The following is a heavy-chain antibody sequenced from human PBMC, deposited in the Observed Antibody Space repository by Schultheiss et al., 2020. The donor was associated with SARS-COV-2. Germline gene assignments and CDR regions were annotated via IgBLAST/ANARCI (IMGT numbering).Heavy chain of an antibody. CDR3: ARDRVLIVGNFDY. CDR2: IIPIFGTA. V-gene: IGHV1-69*13. J-gene: IGHJ4*02. CDR1: GGTFSSYA. D-gene: IGHD3-22*01. Sequence: SVKVSCKASGGTFSSYAISWVRQAPGQGLEWMGGIIPIFGTANYAQKFQGRVTITADESTSTAYMELSSLRSEDTAVYYCARDRVLIVGNFDYWGQGTLVTVSS.